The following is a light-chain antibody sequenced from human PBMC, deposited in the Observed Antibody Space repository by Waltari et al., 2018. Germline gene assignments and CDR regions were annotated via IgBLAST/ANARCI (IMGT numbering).Light chain of an antibody. CDR3: QQYYSKPLT. J-gene: IGKJ4*02. Sequence: IQMTQSPSSLSASVGDRGTITCRASQAISYSLAWYQQKPGMAPNLLLYGASRLESGVPSRFSGSGSGTDYSLTISSLKPEDFATYYCQQYYSKPLTFGRGTKVEIK. CDR2: GAS. CDR1: QAISYS. V-gene: IGKV1-NL1*01.